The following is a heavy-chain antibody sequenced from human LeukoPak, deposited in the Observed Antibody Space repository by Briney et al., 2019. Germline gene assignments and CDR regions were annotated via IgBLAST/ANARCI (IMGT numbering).Heavy chain of an antibody. CDR1: GYTFTGYY. CDR3: AREKGGYSYRRDAFDI. D-gene: IGHD5-18*01. Sequence: ASVKVSCKASGYTFTGYYMHWVRQAPGQGLEWMGWINPNSGGTNYAQKFQGRVTMTRDTSISTAYMELSRLRSDDTAVYYCAREKGGYSYRRDAFDIWGQGTMVTVSS. J-gene: IGHJ3*02. V-gene: IGHV1-2*02. CDR2: INPNSGGT.